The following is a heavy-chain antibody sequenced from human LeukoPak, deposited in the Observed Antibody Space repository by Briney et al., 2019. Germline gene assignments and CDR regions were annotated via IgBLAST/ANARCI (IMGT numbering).Heavy chain of an antibody. Sequence: PSETLSLTCAVYGGSFSGYYWSWFRQPPGKGLEWIGEINHSGSTNYNPSLKSRVTISVDTSKNQFSLKLSSVTAADTAVYYCARGRRSGKLVVPAAKRYNWFDPWGQGTLVTVSS. D-gene: IGHD2-2*01. V-gene: IGHV4-34*01. CDR1: GGSFSGYY. J-gene: IGHJ5*02. CDR3: ARGRRSGKLVVPAAKRYNWFDP. CDR2: INHSGST.